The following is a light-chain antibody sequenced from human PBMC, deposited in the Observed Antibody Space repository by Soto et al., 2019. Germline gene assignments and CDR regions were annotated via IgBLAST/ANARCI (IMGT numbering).Light chain of an antibody. CDR2: GAS. V-gene: IGKV3-15*01. J-gene: IGKJ5*01. Sequence: EIVMTQSPATLSVSPQEIATLSCRASQSVSSNLAWYQQKPGQAPRLLIYGASTRATGIPARFSGSGSGTDFTLTISRLEPEDFAVYYCQQYGSSSITFGQGTRLEIK. CDR3: QQYGSSSIT. CDR1: QSVSSN.